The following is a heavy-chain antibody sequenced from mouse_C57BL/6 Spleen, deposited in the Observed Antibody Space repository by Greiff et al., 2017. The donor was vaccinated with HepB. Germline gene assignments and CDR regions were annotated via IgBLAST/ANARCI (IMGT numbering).Heavy chain of an antibody. Sequence: DVKLVESGGGLVQPGGSLSLSCAASGFTSTDYYMSWVRQPPGKALEWLGFIRNKANGYTTEYSASVKGRFTISRDNSQSILYLQMKALRAEDSATYYCARSSSSYGFAYWGQGTLVTVSA. CDR3: ARSSSSYGFAY. V-gene: IGHV7-3*01. CDR2: IRNKANGYTT. CDR1: GFTSTDYY. D-gene: IGHD1-1*01. J-gene: IGHJ3*01.